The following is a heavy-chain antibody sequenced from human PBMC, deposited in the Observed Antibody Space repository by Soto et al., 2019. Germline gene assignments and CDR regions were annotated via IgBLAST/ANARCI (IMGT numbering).Heavy chain of an antibody. Sequence: SQTLSLTCAISGDSVSSNSAAWNWIRQSPSRGLEWLGRTYYRSKWYNDYAVSVKSRITINPDTSKNQFSLQLNSVTPEDTAVYYCARECSFGGIAARPLNWFDPWGQGTLVTVSS. J-gene: IGHJ5*02. V-gene: IGHV6-1*01. CDR3: ARECSFGGIAARPLNWFDP. CDR1: GDSVSSNSAA. CDR2: TYYRSKWYN. D-gene: IGHD6-6*01.